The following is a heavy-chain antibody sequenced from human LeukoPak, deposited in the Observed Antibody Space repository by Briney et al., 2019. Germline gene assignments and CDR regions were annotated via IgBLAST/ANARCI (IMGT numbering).Heavy chain of an antibody. D-gene: IGHD6-13*01. CDR3: ARDKPGIAAPDV. CDR1: GFNVKYHW. J-gene: IGHJ6*04. V-gene: IGHV3-69-1*01. Sequence: GGSLRLSCAASGFNVKYHWMSWVRQAPGKGLEWVSSIVTGTGKHYGDSVKGRFTISIDNAKNSLYLQMNSVRAEDTGVYYCARDKPGIAAPDVWGKGTTVTVSS. CDR2: IVTGTGK.